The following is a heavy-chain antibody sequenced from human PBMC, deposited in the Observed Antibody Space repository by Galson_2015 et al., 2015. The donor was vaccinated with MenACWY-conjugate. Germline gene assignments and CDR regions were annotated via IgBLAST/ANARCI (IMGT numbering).Heavy chain of an antibody. CDR1: GYDFNTYW. CDR3: ARRQFKAAAAAFDP. Sequence: QSGAEVKKPGESLKISCQASGYDFNTYWIGWVRQMPGKGLEWLGIIWPGDSPTTYNPPFQGPVTISVDQSNHTAYLRWSSLKASDTGMYYCARRQFKAAAAAFDPWGQGTLVTVSS. CDR2: IWPGDSPT. D-gene: IGHD6-13*01. J-gene: IGHJ5*02. V-gene: IGHV5-51*01.